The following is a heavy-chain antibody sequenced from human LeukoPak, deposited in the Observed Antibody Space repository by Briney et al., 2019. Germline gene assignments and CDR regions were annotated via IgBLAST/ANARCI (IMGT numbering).Heavy chain of an antibody. CDR2: IRTGGYI. D-gene: IGHD2-15*01. J-gene: IGHJ4*02. CDR3: AGALRSGGSCYSFNY. CDR1: GLFRPHS. Sequence: GGSLRLSCAASGLFRPHSLNWVRQAPGKGLEWLSSIRTGGYIHYAESAKGRFIISRDNARDSLYLQMNSLSAEDTAIYYCAGALRSGGSCYSFNYWGQGTLVTVSS. V-gene: IGHV3-21*01.